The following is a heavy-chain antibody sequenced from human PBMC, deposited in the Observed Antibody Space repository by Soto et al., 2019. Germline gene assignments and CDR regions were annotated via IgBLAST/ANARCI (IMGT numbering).Heavy chain of an antibody. D-gene: IGHD1-7*01. V-gene: IGHV3-30*18. CDR3: AKGRGRSITGTKDY. CDR1: GFTFSSYG. Sequence: QVQLVESGGGVVQPGRSLRLSCAASGFTFSSYGMHWVRQAPGKGLEWVAVISYDGSNKYYADSVKGRFTISRDNSKNTLYLQMNSLRAEDTAVYYWAKGRGRSITGTKDYWGQGTLVTVSS. J-gene: IGHJ4*02. CDR2: ISYDGSNK.